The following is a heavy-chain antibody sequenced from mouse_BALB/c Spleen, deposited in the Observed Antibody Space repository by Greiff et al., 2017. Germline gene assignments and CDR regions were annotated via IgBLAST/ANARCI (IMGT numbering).Heavy chain of an antibody. D-gene: IGHD2-14*01. J-gene: IGHJ3*01. CDR3: ARNRDYRYDVAWFAY. CDR1: GFSLSRYS. V-gene: IGHV2-6-4*01. Sequence: VMLVESGPGLVAPSQSLSITCTVSGFSLSRYSVHWVRQPPGKGLEWLGMIWGGGSTDYNSALKSRLSISKDNSKSQVFLKMNSLQTDDTAMYYCARNRDYRYDVAWFAYWGQGTLVTVSA. CDR2: IWGGGST.